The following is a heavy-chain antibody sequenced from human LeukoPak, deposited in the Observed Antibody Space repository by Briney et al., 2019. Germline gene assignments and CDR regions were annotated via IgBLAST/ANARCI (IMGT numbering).Heavy chain of an antibody. D-gene: IGHD2-21*01. CDR2: ISGSRTTI. J-gene: IGHJ2*01. V-gene: IGHV3-48*01. CDR3: ARVVTGWYFDL. Sequence: GGSLRLSCAASGFSFISYSMNWVRQAPGKGLEGVSYISGSRTTIYYADSVKGRFTISRDNAKNSLYLQMNSLGAEDTAMYYCARVVTGWYFDLWGRGTLVTVSS. CDR1: GFSFISYS.